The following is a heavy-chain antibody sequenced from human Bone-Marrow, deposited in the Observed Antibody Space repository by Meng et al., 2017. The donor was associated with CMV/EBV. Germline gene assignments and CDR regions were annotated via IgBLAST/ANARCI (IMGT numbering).Heavy chain of an antibody. J-gene: IGHJ4*02. Sequence: GGSLRLSCPPSGFPFISYWMSWVRQAPGKGLEWVANIKKDGSEKYYVDSVKVRFTISRDNAKNSLYLQMNSVRAEDTAVYYCATLEWLLHYFDYWGQGTLVTVSS. CDR2: IKKDGSEK. V-gene: IGHV3-7*01. CDR1: GFPFISYW. D-gene: IGHD3-3*01. CDR3: ATLEWLLHYFDY.